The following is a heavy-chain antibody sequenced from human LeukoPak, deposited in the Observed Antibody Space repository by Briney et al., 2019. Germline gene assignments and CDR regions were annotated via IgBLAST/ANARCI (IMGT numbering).Heavy chain of an antibody. CDR1: GGSISSYY. V-gene: IGHV4-59*08. CDR2: IYYSGST. J-gene: IGHJ4*02. D-gene: IGHD6-19*01. CDR3: VRHDVAVVGTGYYFDY. Sequence: SETLSLTCTVSGGSISSYYWSWIRQPPGKGLEWIAYIYYSGSTNYNPSLKSRVTISVDTSKNQFSLRLTSVTAADTAVYYCVRHDVAVVGTGYYFDYWGQGTLVTVSS.